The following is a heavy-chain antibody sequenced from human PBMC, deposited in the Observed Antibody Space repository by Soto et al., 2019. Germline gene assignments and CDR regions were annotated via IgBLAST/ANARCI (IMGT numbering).Heavy chain of an antibody. CDR3: ARDDSRAYYYDAFDI. V-gene: IGHV3-23*01. J-gene: IGHJ3*02. D-gene: IGHD3-22*01. CDR1: GFTFSSYA. CDR2: SSGSGGST. Sequence: EVQLLESGGGLAQPGGSLRLSCVASGFTFSSYAMTWVRQAPGQGLEWVSVSSGSGGSTYYADSVKGRFTISRDNSKNTLYLQRNSLRAEDTAVYYCARDDSRAYYYDAFDIWGQGTMVTVSS.